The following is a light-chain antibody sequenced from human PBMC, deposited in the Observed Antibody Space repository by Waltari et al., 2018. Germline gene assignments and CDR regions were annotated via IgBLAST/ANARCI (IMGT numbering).Light chain of an antibody. CDR2: GTY. CDR3: QKYDDSPYS. V-gene: IGKV3D-7*01. CDR1: QSVSSY. Sequence: LTQSPATLSLSPGDRATLSCRASQSVSSYLAWFQQKPGQAPRLLIYGTYTRASGTPDRFSGSGSGTDFTLTISSLEPEDFAVYYCQKYDDSPYSFGQGTKVEIK. J-gene: IGKJ2*03.